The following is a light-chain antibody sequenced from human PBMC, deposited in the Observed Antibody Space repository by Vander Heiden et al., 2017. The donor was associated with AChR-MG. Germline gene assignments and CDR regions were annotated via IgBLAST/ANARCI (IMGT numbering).Light chain of an antibody. J-gene: IGKJ3*01. V-gene: IGKV1-39*01. CDR1: QSISSY. CDR2: AAS. Sequence: IQMTQSPSSLSASVGDRVTITCRASQSISSYLNWYQQKPGKAPKLLIYAASSLQSGVPSRFSGSGSGTDFTLTISSLQPEDFATYYCQQCDSTPCPFGHGTKVDIK. CDR3: QQCDSTPCP.